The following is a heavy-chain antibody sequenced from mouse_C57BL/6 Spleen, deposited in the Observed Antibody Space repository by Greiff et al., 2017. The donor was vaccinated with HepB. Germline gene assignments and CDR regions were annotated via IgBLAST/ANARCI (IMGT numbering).Heavy chain of an antibody. D-gene: IGHD2-5*01. CDR1: GYTFTSYW. CDR2: INPSNGGT. CDR3: ARSYSNYDWYFDV. Sequence: VKLQQPGTELVKPGASVKLSCKASGYTFTSYWMHWVKQRPGQGLEWIGNINPSNGGTNYNEKFKSKATLTVDKSSSTAYMQLSSLTSEDSAVYYCARSYSNYDWYFDVWGTGTTVTVSS. V-gene: IGHV1-53*01. J-gene: IGHJ1*03.